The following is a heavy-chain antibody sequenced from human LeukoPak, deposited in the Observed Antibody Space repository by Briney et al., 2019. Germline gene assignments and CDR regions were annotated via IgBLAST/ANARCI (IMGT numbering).Heavy chain of an antibody. CDR1: GGSISSYY. Sequence: SETLSLTCTVSGGSISSYYWSWIRQPAGKGLEWIGRIYTSGSTNYNPSLKSRVTMSVDTSKSQFSLKLSSVTAADTAVYYCAREGSGFLEWLYNWFDPWGQGTLVTVSS. CDR3: AREGSGFLEWLYNWFDP. J-gene: IGHJ5*02. D-gene: IGHD3-3*01. CDR2: IYTSGST. V-gene: IGHV4-4*07.